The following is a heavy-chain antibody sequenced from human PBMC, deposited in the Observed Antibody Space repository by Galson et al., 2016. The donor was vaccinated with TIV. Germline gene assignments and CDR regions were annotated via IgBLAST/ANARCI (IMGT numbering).Heavy chain of an antibody. J-gene: IGHJ6*02. CDR1: GYTFASYG. CDR3: ARHRRPGVVSPGLNYTMDV. Sequence: SVKVSCKASGYTFASYGITWVRQAPGQGLEWMGWISAYNGNTNYAHKLQGRATVTTDTSTSTAYMELRSLRSDDTAVYYCARHRRPGVVSPGLNYTMDVWGPGTTVTVSS. CDR2: ISAYNGNT. V-gene: IGHV1-18*01. D-gene: IGHD3-3*01.